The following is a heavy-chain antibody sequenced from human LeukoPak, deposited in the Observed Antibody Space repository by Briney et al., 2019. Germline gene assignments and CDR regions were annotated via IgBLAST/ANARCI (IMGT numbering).Heavy chain of an antibody. Sequence: PGGSLRLSCAASGFTFSTYGMQWVRQAPGKGLEWVAFIRYDGSNKYYADSVKGRFTISRDNSKNTLYLQMNSLRAEDTAVYYCAKAPPVITTYFDYWGQGTLVTVSS. V-gene: IGHV3-30*02. CDR1: GFTFSTYG. J-gene: IGHJ4*02. CDR2: IRYDGSNK. D-gene: IGHD4/OR15-4a*01. CDR3: AKAPPVITTYFDY.